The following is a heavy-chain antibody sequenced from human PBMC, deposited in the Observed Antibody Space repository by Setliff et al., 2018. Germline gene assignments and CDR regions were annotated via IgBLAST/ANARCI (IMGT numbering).Heavy chain of an antibody. CDR3: RRGFSRIEGWGNWFDP. J-gene: IGHJ5*02. CDR1: GGSVSNSGFF. V-gene: IGHV4-39*01. Sequence: KPSETLSLTCTVSGGSVSNSGFFWGWLRQAPGKGLEWIGNIYDSGSSNYNASLKSRLIITRDTSKNQISLKLTSVTAADTAVYYCRRGFSRIEGWGNWFDPWGQGILVTVSS. CDR2: IYDSGSS. D-gene: IGHD2-15*01.